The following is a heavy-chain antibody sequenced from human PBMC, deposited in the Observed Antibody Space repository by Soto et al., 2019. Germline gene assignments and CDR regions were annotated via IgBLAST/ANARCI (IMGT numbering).Heavy chain of an antibody. CDR3: ARVSWREKYGMDV. V-gene: IGHV3-11*01. Sequence: QVQLVESGGGLVKPGGSLRLSCAASGFTFSDSYMSWIRQAPGKGLEWISYITFSGNTVYYADSLKGRFTSSRDNAKNSLYLQMNRLRAEDTAVYYCARVSWREKYGMDVWGQGTTVTVSS. CDR1: GFTFSDSY. CDR2: ITFSGNTV. J-gene: IGHJ6*02.